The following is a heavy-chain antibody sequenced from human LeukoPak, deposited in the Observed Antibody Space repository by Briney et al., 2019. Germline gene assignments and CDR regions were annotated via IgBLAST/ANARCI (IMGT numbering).Heavy chain of an antibody. J-gene: IGHJ6*02. D-gene: IGHD5-18*01. V-gene: IGHV5-51*01. CDR1: GYSFTSYW. CDR2: IYPGDSDT. Sequence: GESLKISCKGSGYSFTSYWIGWVRQMPGKGLEWMGIIYPGDSDTRYSPSFQGQVTISADKSISTAYLQWSSLKASDTAMYYCARLLGDTATPLYYYYGMDVWGQGTTVTVSS. CDR3: ARLLGDTATPLYYYYGMDV.